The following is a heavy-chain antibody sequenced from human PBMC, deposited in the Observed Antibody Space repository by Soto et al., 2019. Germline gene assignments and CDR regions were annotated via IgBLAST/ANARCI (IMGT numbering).Heavy chain of an antibody. J-gene: IGHJ4*02. Sequence: QVHLVQSGAEVKKPGASVKVSCKASGYTFTDYYMHWVRQAPGQGLEWMGWINPKSGGTNYAQKSQGWVTMTRDTSISTAYMELSRLTSDDTAVYYCARVTRGSSSWYDYWGQGTLVTVSS. CDR3: ARVTRGSSSWYDY. V-gene: IGHV1-2*04. D-gene: IGHD6-13*01. CDR2: INPKSGGT. CDR1: GYTFTDYY.